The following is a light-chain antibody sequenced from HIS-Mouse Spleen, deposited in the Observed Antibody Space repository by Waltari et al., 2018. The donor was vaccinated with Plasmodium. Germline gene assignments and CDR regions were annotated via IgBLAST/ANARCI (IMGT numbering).Light chain of an antibody. Sequence: EIVMTQSPATLSVSPGERATLSCRASQSVSSNLAWYQQKPGQAPRLLIYGASTRATGIPDRVSGSGAGTEVTFTISSRASEDFVVYYGQQYNNVPVKFGPGTKVDIK. CDR3: QQYNNVPVK. J-gene: IGKJ3*01. V-gene: IGKV3-15*01. CDR2: GAS. CDR1: QSVSSN.